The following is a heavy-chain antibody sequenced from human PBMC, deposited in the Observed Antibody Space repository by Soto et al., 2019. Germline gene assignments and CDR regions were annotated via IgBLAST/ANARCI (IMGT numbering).Heavy chain of an antibody. CDR2: LNSDGGST. D-gene: IGHD1-1*01. J-gene: IGHJ5*02. CDR1: GFTFSHYW. CDR3: ARDVQMAHNWFDP. V-gene: IGHV3-74*01. Sequence: GGSLRHICAASGFTFSHYWLHWVRQAPGKGLVWVSRLNSDGGSTNYADSVKGRFTISRDNAKNTLYLQMNSLRVEDTAVYYCARDVQMAHNWFDPCGQGTLVTVSA.